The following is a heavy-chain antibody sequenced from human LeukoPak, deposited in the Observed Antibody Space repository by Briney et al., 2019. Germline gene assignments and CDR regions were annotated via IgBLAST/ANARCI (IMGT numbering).Heavy chain of an antibody. J-gene: IGHJ4*02. CDR2: INHSGST. Sequence: SETLSLTCAVYGGSFSGYYWSWIRQPPGKGLEWIGEINHSGSTNYNPSLKSRVTISVDTSKNQFSLKLSSVTAADTAVYYCARGSGHCSGGSCYGDYWGQETLVTVSS. CDR1: GGSFSGYY. D-gene: IGHD2-15*01. CDR3: ARGSGHCSGGSCYGDY. V-gene: IGHV4-34*01.